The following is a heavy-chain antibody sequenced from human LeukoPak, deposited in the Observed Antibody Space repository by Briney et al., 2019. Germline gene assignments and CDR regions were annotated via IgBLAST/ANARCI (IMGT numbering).Heavy chain of an antibody. J-gene: IGHJ5*02. CDR3: ARARITIFGVVISHNWFDP. V-gene: IGHV1-2*02. CDR1: GYTFTGYY. CDR2: INPNSGGT. D-gene: IGHD3-3*01. Sequence: ASVKVSCKASGYTFTGYYMHWVRQAPGQGLEWMGWINPNSGGTNYAQKFQGRVTMTRDTSISTAYMQLSRLRSDDTAVYYCARARITIFGVVISHNWFDPWGQGTLVTVSS.